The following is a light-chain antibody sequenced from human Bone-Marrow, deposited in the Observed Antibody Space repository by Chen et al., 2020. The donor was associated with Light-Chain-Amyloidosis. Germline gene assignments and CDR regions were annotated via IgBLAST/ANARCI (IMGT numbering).Light chain of an antibody. J-gene: IGKJ1*01. Sequence: DIVMTQSPASLAVSLGVRATINCKSSQSVLHSPNNKNYLAWYQQKPGQPPKLLIYWASTRESGVPDRFSGSGSGTDFTLTISSLQAEDVAVDYCHQYCSTPRTFGQGTKVEIK. CDR1: QSVLHSPNNKNY. CDR2: WAS. V-gene: IGKV4-1*01. CDR3: HQYCSTPRT.